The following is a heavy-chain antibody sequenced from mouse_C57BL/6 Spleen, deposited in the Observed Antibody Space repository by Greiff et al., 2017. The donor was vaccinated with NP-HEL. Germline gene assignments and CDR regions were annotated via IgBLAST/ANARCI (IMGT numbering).Heavy chain of an antibody. CDR1: GFTFSDYG. CDR3: ARGLTAQATWAMDY. V-gene: IGHV5-17*01. CDR2: ISSGSSTI. J-gene: IGHJ4*01. Sequence: EVKLVESGGGLVKPGGSLKLSCAASGFTFSDYGMHWVRQAPEKGLEWVAYISSGSSTIYYADTVKGRFTISRDNAKNTLFLQMTSLRSEDTAMYYCARGLTAQATWAMDYWGQGTSVTVSS. D-gene: IGHD3-2*02.